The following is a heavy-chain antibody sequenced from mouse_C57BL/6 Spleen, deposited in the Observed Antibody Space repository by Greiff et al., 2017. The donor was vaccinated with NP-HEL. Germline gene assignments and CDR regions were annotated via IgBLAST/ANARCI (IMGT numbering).Heavy chain of an antibody. CDR3: TRGGLRAYFDY. Sequence: VKLMESGAELVRPGASVTLSCKASGYTFTDYEMHWVKQTPVHGLEWIGAIDPETGGTAYNQKFKGKAILTADKSSSTAYMELRSLTSEDSAVYYCTRGGLRAYFDYWGQGTTLTVSS. CDR2: IDPETGGT. J-gene: IGHJ2*01. V-gene: IGHV1-15*01. CDR1: GYTFTDYE. D-gene: IGHD2-2*01.